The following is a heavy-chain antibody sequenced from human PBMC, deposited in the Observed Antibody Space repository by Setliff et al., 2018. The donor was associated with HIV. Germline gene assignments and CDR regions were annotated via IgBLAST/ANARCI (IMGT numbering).Heavy chain of an antibody. CDR2: IFYIGSA. CDR1: GGSISTHY. CDR3: ARAGDCTEASCPKARFDP. Sequence: PSETLSLTCTISGGSISTHYWSWIRQPPGKGLEWIGYIFYIGSANYNPSLKSRVTMSIDTSKNQFSLNLNSVTAAETAVYYCARAGDCTEASCPKARFDPWGPGILVTVSS. J-gene: IGHJ5*02. D-gene: IGHD2-8*02. V-gene: IGHV4-59*11.